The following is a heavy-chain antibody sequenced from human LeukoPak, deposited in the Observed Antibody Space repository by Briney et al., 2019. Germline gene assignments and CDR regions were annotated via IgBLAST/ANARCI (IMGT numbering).Heavy chain of an antibody. CDR1: GGSISSYY. CDR3: AREGVDIVATYGGWFDP. J-gene: IGHJ5*02. Sequence: SETLSLTCTVSGGSISSYYWIWIRKPPGKGLEWIGYIYYSGSTNYNPSLKSRVTISVDTSKNQFSLKLSSVTAADTAVYYCAREGVDIVATYGGWFDPWGQGTLVTVSS. V-gene: IGHV4-59*01. D-gene: IGHD5-12*01. CDR2: IYYSGST.